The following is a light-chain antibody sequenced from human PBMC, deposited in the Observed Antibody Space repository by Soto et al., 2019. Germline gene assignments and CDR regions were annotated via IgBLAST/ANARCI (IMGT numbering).Light chain of an antibody. V-gene: IGLV1-44*01. CDR3: AAWDDSLNVPVYV. CDR1: SSNIGSNT. J-gene: IGLJ1*01. Sequence: QAVVTQPPSASGTPGQRVTISCSGSSSNIGSNTVNWYQQLPGTAPKLLIYSNNQRPSGVPDRFSGSKSGTSASLAISGLQSGDEADFYCAAWDDSLNVPVYVFGTGTKLTVL. CDR2: SNN.